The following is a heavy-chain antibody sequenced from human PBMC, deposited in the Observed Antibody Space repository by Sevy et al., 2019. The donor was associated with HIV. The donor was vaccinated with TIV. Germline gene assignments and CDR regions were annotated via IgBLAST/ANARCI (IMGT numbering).Heavy chain of an antibody. Sequence: SETLSLTCTVSGGSVSSGSYYWSWIRQPPGKGLEWIGYIYYSGSTNYNPSLKSRVTISVDTSKTQFSLKLGSVTAADTAVYYCARELGYCSSTSCSTFDYWGQGTLVTVSS. CDR3: ARELGYCSSTSCSTFDY. J-gene: IGHJ4*02. CDR2: IYYSGST. CDR1: GGSVSSGSYY. V-gene: IGHV4-61*01. D-gene: IGHD2-2*01.